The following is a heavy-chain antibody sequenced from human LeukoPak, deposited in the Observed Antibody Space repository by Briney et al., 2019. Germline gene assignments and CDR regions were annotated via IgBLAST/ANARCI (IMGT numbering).Heavy chain of an antibody. J-gene: IGHJ6*02. Sequence: ASVKVSCKVSGYTLTELSMHWVRQAPGKGLEWMGGFDPEDGETIYAQKFQGRVTMTEDTSTDTAYMELSSLRSEDTAVYYCARGSYYYYYYGMDVWGQGTTVTVSS. CDR1: GYTLTELS. CDR2: FDPEDGET. CDR3: ARGSYYYYYYGMDV. V-gene: IGHV1-24*01.